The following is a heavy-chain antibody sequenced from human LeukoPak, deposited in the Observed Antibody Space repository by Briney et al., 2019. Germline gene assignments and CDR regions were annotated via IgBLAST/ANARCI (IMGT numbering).Heavy chain of an antibody. CDR2: INHSGST. CDR1: GGSFSGYY. V-gene: IGHV4-34*01. J-gene: IGHJ4*02. CDR3: ARAYSSSGLFDY. D-gene: IGHD6-6*01. Sequence: SETLSLTCAVYGGSFSGYYWSWIRQPPGKGLEWIGEINHSGSTNYNPSLKSRVTYSVDTSRNQFSLKLSSVTAADTAVYYCARAYSSSGLFDYWGQGTLVTVSS.